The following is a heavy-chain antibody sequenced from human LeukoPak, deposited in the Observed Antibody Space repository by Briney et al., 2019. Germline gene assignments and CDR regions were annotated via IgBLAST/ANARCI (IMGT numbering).Heavy chain of an antibody. Sequence: PSQTLSLTCTVSGGSISSGSYYWSWIRQPAGKGLEWIGRIYTSGSTNYNPSLKSRVTISVDTSKNQFSLKLSSVTAADTAVYYCARGTIFGVVIRGGYYYYYMDVWGKGTTVTVSS. D-gene: IGHD3-3*01. CDR3: ARGTIFGVVIRGGYYYYYMDV. CDR1: GGSISSGSYY. V-gene: IGHV4-61*02. CDR2: IYTSGST. J-gene: IGHJ6*03.